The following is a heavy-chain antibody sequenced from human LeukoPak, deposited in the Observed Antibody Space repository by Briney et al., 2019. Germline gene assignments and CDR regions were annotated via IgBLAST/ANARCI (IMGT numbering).Heavy chain of an antibody. CDR2: FDPEDGET. J-gene: IGHJ4*02. CDR1: GYTLTELS. V-gene: IGHV1-24*01. Sequence: GASVKVSCKVSGYTLTELSMHWVRQAPGKGLEWMGGFDPEDGETIYAQKFQGRVTMTEDTSTDTAYMELSSLRSEDTAVYYCATGARGPDPFDYWGQGTLVTVSS. CDR3: ATGARGPDPFDY.